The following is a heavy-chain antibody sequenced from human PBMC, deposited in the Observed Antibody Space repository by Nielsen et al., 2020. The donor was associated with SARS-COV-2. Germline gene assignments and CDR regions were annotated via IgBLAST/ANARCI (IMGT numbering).Heavy chain of an antibody. Sequence: GESLKISCKGSGYSFTSYWIGWVRQMPGKGLEWMGIIYPGDSDTRYSPSFQGQVTISADKSISTAYLQWSSLKASDTAMYYCARQADVITFRGVIVMGSSFDYWGQGTLVTVSS. CDR2: IYPGDSDT. CDR3: ARQADVITFRGVIVMGSSFDY. D-gene: IGHD3-16*02. V-gene: IGHV5-51*01. J-gene: IGHJ4*02. CDR1: GYSFTSYW.